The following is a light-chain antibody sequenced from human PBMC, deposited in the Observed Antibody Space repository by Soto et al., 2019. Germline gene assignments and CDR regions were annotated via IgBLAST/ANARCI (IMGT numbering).Light chain of an antibody. Sequence: QSALTQPASVSGSPGQSITISCTGTSSNVGSYKLVSWYQQHPGKAPKLMIFEVNKRPSGVSNRFSGSKSGNTASLTISVLKVEDEAYYYCCSSGGSPTYVFGTGTKVTVL. V-gene: IGLV2-23*02. CDR3: CSSGGSPTYV. CDR1: SSNVGSYKL. CDR2: EVN. J-gene: IGLJ1*01.